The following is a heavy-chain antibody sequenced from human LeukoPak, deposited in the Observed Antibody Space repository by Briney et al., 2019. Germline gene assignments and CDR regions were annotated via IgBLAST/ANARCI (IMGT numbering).Heavy chain of an antibody. CDR2: IYHTGST. V-gene: IGHV4-38-2*02. CDR3: AREKGYCSSSSCYAGVGSRNDYYYYMDV. Sequence: PSETLSLTCGVSGYSISSGYYWGWIRQPPGKGLEWIGSIYHTGSTYYNPSLKSRVTISVDTSKKQFSLKLSSVTAADTAVYYCAREKGYCSSSSCYAGVGSRNDYYYYMDVWGKGTTVTVSS. CDR1: GYSISSGYY. D-gene: IGHD2-2*01. J-gene: IGHJ6*03.